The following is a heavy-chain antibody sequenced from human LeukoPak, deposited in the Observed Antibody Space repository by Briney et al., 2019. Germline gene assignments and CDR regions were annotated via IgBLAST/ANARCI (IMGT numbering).Heavy chain of an antibody. Sequence: GASVKVSCKTSGYSFILYGISWVRQAPGQGPEWTGWISTSTGDTKYTQKFQGRVTLTTDTSTSTAYMELSSLRSDDTAVYYCARDDNYGIFVNVDYWGQGTLVTVSS. V-gene: IGHV1-18*01. D-gene: IGHD4-11*01. CDR2: ISTSTGDT. CDR3: ARDDNYGIFVNVDY. CDR1: GYSFILYG. J-gene: IGHJ4*02.